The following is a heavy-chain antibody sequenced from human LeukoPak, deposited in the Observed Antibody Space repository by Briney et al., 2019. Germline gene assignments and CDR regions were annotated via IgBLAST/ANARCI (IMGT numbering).Heavy chain of an antibody. CDR1: GYTFTSYG. V-gene: IGHV1-18*01. CDR2: ISAYNGNT. D-gene: IGHD3-3*01. J-gene: IGHJ4*02. Sequence: ASVKVSCKASGYTFTSYGISWVRQAPGQGLVWMGWISAYNGNTNYAQKLQGRVTMTTDTSTSTAYMELRSLRSDDTAVYYCARVEIFGVVIIPFDYWGQGTLVTVSS. CDR3: ARVEIFGVVIIPFDY.